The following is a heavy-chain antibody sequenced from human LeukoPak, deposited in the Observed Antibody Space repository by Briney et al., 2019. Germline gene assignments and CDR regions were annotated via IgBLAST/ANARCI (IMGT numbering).Heavy chain of an antibody. V-gene: IGHV1-2*02. CDR1: GYTFTGYA. J-gene: IGHJ4*02. D-gene: IGHD5-12*01. CDR3: AKKVRGPSHPLDF. Sequence: EASVKVSCKASGYTFTGYAIHWVRQAPGQGLEWMGWINPEKRDTGYAHKFQGRVTMTSDTSISTAYMELSSLRSDDTAVYYCAKKVRGPSHPLDFWGQGTLVTVSS. CDR2: INPEKRDT.